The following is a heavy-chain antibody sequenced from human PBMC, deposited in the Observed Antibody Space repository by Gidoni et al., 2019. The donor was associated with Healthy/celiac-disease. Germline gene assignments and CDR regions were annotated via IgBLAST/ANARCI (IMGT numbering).Heavy chain of an antibody. J-gene: IGHJ3*02. V-gene: IGHV3-53*02. D-gene: IGHD1-20*01. CDR1: GFTVSSNY. CDR3: ARFSDNKRAFDI. Sequence: EVQLVETGGGLIQHGGSLRLACAASGFTVSSNYMSWVRQAPGKGLEWVSVVYSGGSTYYADSVKGRFTISRDNSKNTLYLQMNSLRAEDTAVYYCARFSDNKRAFDIWGQGTMVTVFS. CDR2: VYSGGST.